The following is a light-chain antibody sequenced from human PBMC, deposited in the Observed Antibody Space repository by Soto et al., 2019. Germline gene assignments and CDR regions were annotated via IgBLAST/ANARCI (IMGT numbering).Light chain of an antibody. CDR3: SSYPRSSLHV. Sequence: QSALTQPASVSGSPGQSITISCTGTSSDVGGYNYVSWYQQHPGKAPKLMIYDVSNRPSGVSNRSSGSTSGNTASLTISVLQAEDEAAYYCSSYPRSSLHVFATGTKLTVL. V-gene: IGLV2-14*01. J-gene: IGLJ1*01. CDR1: SSDVGGYNY. CDR2: DVS.